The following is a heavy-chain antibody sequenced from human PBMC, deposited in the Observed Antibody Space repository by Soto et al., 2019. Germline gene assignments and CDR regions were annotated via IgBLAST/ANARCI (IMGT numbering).Heavy chain of an antibody. D-gene: IGHD5-18*01. V-gene: IGHV4-39*01. CDR2: IYYSGST. CDR3: ARHLLQLWLLGWFDP. J-gene: IGHJ5*02. CDR1: GGSISSSSYY. Sequence: SETLSLTCTVSGGSISSSSYYWGWIRQPPGKGLEWIGSIYYSGSTYYNPSLKSRVTISVDTSKNQFSLKLSSVTAADTAVYYCARHLLQLWLLGWFDPWGQGTLVTVSS.